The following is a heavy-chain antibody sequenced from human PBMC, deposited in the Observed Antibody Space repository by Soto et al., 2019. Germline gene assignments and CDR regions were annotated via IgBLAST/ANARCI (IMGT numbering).Heavy chain of an antibody. CDR3: AKNIGITFGGVIVESYYFDY. CDR1: GFTFSSYA. V-gene: IGHV3-23*01. Sequence: GGSLRLSCAASGFTFSSYAMSWVRQAPGKGLEWVSAISGSGGSTYYADSVKGRFTISRDNSKNTLYLQMNSLRAEDTAVYYCAKNIGITFGGVIVESYYFDYWGQGTLVTVSS. D-gene: IGHD3-16*02. CDR2: ISGSGGST. J-gene: IGHJ4*02.